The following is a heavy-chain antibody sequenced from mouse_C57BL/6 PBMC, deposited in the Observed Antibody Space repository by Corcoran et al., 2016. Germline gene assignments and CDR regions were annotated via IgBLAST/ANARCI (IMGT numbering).Heavy chain of an antibody. CDR2: ITHSGET. J-gene: IGHJ1*03. Sequence: QMQLQESGPGLVKPSQSLFLTCSITGFPITSGYYWIWIRQSPGKPLEWMGYITHSGETFYNPSLQSPISITRETSKNQFFLQLNSVITEDTAMYDCAGDLYGYWYFDVWGTGTTVTVSS. CDR1: GFPITSGYY. D-gene: IGHD1-1*02. V-gene: IGHV12-3*01. CDR3: AGDLYGYWYFDV.